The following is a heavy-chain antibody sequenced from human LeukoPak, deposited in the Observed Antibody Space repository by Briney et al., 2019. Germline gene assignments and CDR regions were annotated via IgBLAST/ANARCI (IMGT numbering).Heavy chain of an antibody. Sequence: GGSLRLSCAASGFTFSSYEMNWVRQAPGKGLEWVSYISSSGSTIYYADSVKGRSTISRDNAKNSLYLQMNSLRAEDTAVYYCARVPNDYGGNTHYYYYYMDVWGKGTTVTVSS. CDR2: ISSSGSTI. D-gene: IGHD4-23*01. J-gene: IGHJ6*03. CDR3: ARVPNDYGGNTHYYYYYMDV. CDR1: GFTFSSYE. V-gene: IGHV3-48*03.